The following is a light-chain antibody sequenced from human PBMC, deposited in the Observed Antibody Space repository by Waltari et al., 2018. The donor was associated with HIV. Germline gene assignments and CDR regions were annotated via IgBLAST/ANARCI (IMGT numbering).Light chain of an antibody. CDR3: QSADTGGTRV. V-gene: IGLV3-25*03. Sequence: SFELTQPPSVSVSPGQTARITCSGDALVKQYTYWYQQKPGQAPVVVIYNDTERPSGIPERCSGSSSATTVTLTISGVQSEDEADYYCQSADTGGTRVFGPGTKVTVL. J-gene: IGLJ1*01. CDR1: ALVKQY. CDR2: NDT.